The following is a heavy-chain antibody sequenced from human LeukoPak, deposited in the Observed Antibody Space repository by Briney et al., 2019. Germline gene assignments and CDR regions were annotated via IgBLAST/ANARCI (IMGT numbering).Heavy chain of an antibody. J-gene: IGHJ6*02. V-gene: IGHV3-21*01. D-gene: IGHD3-22*01. CDR3: ARDRYYYDSSGTSVDRYYYYGMDV. CDR2: ISSSSSYI. CDR1: GFTFSSYS. Sequence: GGSLRLSCAASGFTFSSYSMNWVRQAPGKRLEWVSSISSSSSYIYYADSVKGRFTISRDNAKNSLYLQMNSLRAEDTAVYYCARDRYYYDSSGTSVDRYYYYGMDVWGQGTTVTVSS.